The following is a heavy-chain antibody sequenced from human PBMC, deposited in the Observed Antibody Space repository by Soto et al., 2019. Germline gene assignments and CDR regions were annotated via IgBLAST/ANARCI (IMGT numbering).Heavy chain of an antibody. CDR2: ISYDGNSK. Sequence: QVQLVESGGGMVQPGGSLRLSCAASGFTFSSYAMYWVRQTPDKGLDWVAVISYDGNSKYYADSVKGRFTISRDNSKNTLYLQMNSLTAEDTAVFYCARGLKGFDSGDCLDIWGQGTMVTVSS. CDR1: GFTFSSYA. V-gene: IGHV3-30-3*01. J-gene: IGHJ3*02. CDR3: ARGLKGFDSGDCLDI. D-gene: IGHD4-17*01.